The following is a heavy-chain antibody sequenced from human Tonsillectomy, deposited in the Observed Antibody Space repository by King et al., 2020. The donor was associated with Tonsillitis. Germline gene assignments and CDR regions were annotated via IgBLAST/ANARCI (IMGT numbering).Heavy chain of an antibody. CDR3: AKAGHYNSFDP. CDR2: INPNSGDT. D-gene: IGHD1-20*01. CDR1: GYTFTGYY. J-gene: IGHJ5*02. V-gene: IGHV1-2*02. Sequence: GQLVQSGAEVKKPGTSVRVSCKASGYTFTGYYIHWVRQAPGQGLEWMGWINPNSGDTNYAQKFQGRVTMTRDTSISTAYMELNRLRSDDTAVYYCAKAGHYNSFDPWGQGTLVTVSS.